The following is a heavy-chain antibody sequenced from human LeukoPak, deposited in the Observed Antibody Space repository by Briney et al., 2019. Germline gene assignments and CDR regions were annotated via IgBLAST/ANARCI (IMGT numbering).Heavy chain of an antibody. D-gene: IGHD6-6*01. CDR1: GGSISSSSYY. J-gene: IGHJ6*02. CDR3: ARTSVPLYYYYYGMDV. Sequence: PSETLSLTCTVSGGSISSSSYYWGWIRQPPGKGLEWIGSIYYSGSTYYNPSLKSRVTISVDTSKNLFSLKLSSVTAADTAVYYCARTSVPLYYYYYGMDVWGQGTTVTVSS. CDR2: IYYSGST. V-gene: IGHV4-39*07.